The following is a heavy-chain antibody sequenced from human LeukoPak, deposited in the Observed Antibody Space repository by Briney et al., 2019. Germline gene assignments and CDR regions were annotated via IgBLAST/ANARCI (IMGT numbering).Heavy chain of an antibody. V-gene: IGHV3-21*01. D-gene: IGHD3-10*01. CDR2: ISDNSRYI. Sequence: PGGSLRLSCAASGFTFSIYTINWVRQAPGKGLEWLSSISDNSRYIYYADSVKGRFTTSRDNAQNSVFLQLSSLRAEDTAVYYCARDGLGSYDYWGQGTLVTVSS. CDR1: GFTFSIYT. CDR3: ARDGLGSYDY. J-gene: IGHJ4*02.